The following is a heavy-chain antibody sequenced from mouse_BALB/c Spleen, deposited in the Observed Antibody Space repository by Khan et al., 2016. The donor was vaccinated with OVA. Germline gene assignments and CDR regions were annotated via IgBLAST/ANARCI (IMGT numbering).Heavy chain of an antibody. CDR3: VNHGSSSAWFSY. CDR2: INPSTGYT. Sequence: VQLQQSGAELAKPGASVKMSCRASGYTFTNYWMHWVKQRPGQGLEWIGYINPSTGYTECNQKFKDKATLTADKSSSTAYMQLSSLTSEDSAVYYCVNHGSSSAWFSYWGQGTLVTVSA. V-gene: IGHV1-7*01. D-gene: IGHD1-1*01. CDR1: GYTFTNYW. J-gene: IGHJ3*01.